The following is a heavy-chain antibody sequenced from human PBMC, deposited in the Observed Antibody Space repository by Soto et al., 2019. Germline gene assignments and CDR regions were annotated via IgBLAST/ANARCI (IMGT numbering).Heavy chain of an antibody. CDR1: GGSISSSSYY. CDR3: ARSSSSWIIEYDY. V-gene: IGHV4-39*01. CDR2: IYYSGST. J-gene: IGHJ4*02. Sequence: PSETLSLTCTVSGGSISSSSYYWGWIRQPPGKGLEWIGSIYYSGSTYYNPSLKSRVTISVDTSKNQFSLKLSSVTAADTAVYYCARSSSSWIIEYDYWGQGTQVTVSS. D-gene: IGHD6-13*01.